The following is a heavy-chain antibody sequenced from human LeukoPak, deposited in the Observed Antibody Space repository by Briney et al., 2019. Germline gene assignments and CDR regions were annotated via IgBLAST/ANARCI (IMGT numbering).Heavy chain of an antibody. CDR2: INPNSGGT. D-gene: IGHD2-8*01. CDR1: GYTFTGYY. CDR3: ARDCTNGVCYHGFDY. V-gene: IGHV1-2*02. J-gene: IGHJ4*02. Sequence: ASVKVSCKASGYTFTGYYMHWVRQAPGQGLEWMGWINPNSGGTNYAQKFQGRVTVTRDTSISTAYMELSRLRSDDTAVYYCARDCTNGVCYHGFDYWGQGTLVTVSS.